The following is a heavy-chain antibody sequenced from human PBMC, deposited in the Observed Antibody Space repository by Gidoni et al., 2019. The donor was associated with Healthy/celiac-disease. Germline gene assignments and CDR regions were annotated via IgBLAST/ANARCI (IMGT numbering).Heavy chain of an antibody. Sequence: EVQLVESGGGLVQPGRSLRLSCTASGFTFGAYAMSWFRQAPGKGLEWVGFIRSKAYGGTTEYAASVKGRFTISRDDSKSIAYLQMNSLKTEDTAVYYCTVGGYYYDSSGPFDYWGQGTLVTVSS. V-gene: IGHV3-49*03. CDR3: TVGGYYYDSSGPFDY. CDR2: IRSKAYGGTT. CDR1: GFTFGAYA. J-gene: IGHJ4*02. D-gene: IGHD3-22*01.